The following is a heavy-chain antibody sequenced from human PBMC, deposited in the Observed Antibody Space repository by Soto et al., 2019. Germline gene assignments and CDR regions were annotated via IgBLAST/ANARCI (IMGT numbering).Heavy chain of an antibody. D-gene: IGHD3-3*01. Sequence: SETLSLTCTVSGGSINNGSYYWGWIRQPPGKWLEWMGSIYYTGTTYNNPSLKSRVTMSVDTSKNQFSLKLNAVAAADTAVYYCARDRITIYGVGKLYYIDDWGQGTLVTVSS. V-gene: IGHV4-39*02. CDR1: GGSINNGSYY. J-gene: IGHJ4*02. CDR2: IYYTGTT. CDR3: ARDRITIYGVGKLYYIDD.